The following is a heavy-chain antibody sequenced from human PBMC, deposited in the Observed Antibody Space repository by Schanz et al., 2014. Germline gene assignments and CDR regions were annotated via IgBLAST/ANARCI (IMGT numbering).Heavy chain of an antibody. V-gene: IGHV4-59*08. D-gene: IGHD6-19*01. Sequence: QVQLQESGPGLVKPSETLSLTCTVSGGSIRGYYCSWIRQPPGKGLEWIGKINQRGSTNYNPSLKSRVTISLDPSKNQFSLKLPSVTAADTAVYYCARQYSGWSRFDPWGQGTLVTVSS. CDR2: INQRGST. CDR3: ARQYSGWSRFDP. CDR1: GGSIRGYY. J-gene: IGHJ5*02.